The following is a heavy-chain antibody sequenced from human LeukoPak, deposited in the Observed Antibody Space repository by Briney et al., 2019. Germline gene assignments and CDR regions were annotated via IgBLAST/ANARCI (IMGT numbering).Heavy chain of an antibody. CDR3: ARFAVGATDDY. J-gene: IGHJ4*02. Sequence: PSETLSLTCTVSGGSISSYYWSWIRQPPGKGLEWIGYIYYSGSTNYNPSLKSRVTIPVDTSKNQFSLKLSSVTAADTAVYYCARFAVGATDDYWGQGTLVTVSS. D-gene: IGHD1-26*01. CDR1: GGSISSYY. V-gene: IGHV4-59*01. CDR2: IYYSGST.